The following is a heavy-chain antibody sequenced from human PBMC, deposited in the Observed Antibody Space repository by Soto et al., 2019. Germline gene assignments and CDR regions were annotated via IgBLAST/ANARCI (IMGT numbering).Heavy chain of an antibody. J-gene: IGHJ4*01. CDR2: IVPMFGTA. CDR3: ARELYCDSGGNDVLF. Sequence: GASVMFSSKASGGTFSRYALSWLRQAPLQGPEWMVGIVPMFGTANYAQKFQGRVTVTADESTSKAYMQLSSLRSEDTAVSYCARELYCDSGGNDVLFWGHGTLITVSS. V-gene: IGHV1-69*13. D-gene: IGHD3-22*01. CDR1: GGTFSRYA.